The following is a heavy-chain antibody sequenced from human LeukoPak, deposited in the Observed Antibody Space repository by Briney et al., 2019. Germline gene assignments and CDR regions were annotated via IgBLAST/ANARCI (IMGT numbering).Heavy chain of an antibody. V-gene: IGHV4-38-2*02. Sequence: SQTLSLTCTVSGYSISSGHYWAWIRQSPEKGLECIATMFHSGSTYYNPSLKSRVTTSVDTSKNEFSLNLSSVTAADTAVYYCARAGTNLGDYDYWGQGTLVTVSS. CDR1: GYSISSGHY. CDR2: MFHSGST. D-gene: IGHD4-17*01. J-gene: IGHJ4*02. CDR3: ARAGTNLGDYDY.